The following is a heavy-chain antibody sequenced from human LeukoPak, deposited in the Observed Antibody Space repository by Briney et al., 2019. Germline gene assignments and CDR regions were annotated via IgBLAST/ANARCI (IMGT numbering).Heavy chain of an antibody. Sequence: PGGSLRLSCAASGFTFSSYSMNWVRQAPGKGLEWVSSISSSSSYIYYADSVKGRFTISRDNAKNSLYLQMNSLRIEDTGLYYCTTRRLDSNGHDDWGQGTLVTVST. CDR3: TTRRLDSNGHDD. CDR2: ISSSSSYI. J-gene: IGHJ4*02. CDR1: GFTFSSYS. D-gene: IGHD3-22*01. V-gene: IGHV3-21*03.